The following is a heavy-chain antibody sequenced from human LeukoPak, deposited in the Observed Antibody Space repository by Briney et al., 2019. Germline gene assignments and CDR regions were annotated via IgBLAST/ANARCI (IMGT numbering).Heavy chain of an antibody. CDR3: ARDQGSLTRSWYTGY. Sequence: GASVKVSCKASGYTFTDYYMHWVRQAPGQGLEWMGRINPNSGGTNYAQKFQGRVTMTRDTSITTAYMELSRLTSDDTAVYFCARDQGSLTRSWYTGYWGQGTQVTVSS. D-gene: IGHD6-13*01. V-gene: IGHV1-2*06. J-gene: IGHJ4*02. CDR1: GYTFTDYY. CDR2: INPNSGGT.